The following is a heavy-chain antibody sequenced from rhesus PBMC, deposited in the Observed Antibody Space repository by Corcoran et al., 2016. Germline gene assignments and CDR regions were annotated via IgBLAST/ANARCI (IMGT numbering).Heavy chain of an antibody. CDR1: GGSISSGSYS. D-gene: IGHD5-42*01. CDR2: ITYSGST. CDR3: AREPRDTHPVFDY. J-gene: IGHJ4*01. Sequence: QVQLQESGPGLVKPSETLSLTCAVSGGSISSGSYSWPWLLPPPGKGLEWLGYITYSGSTSYNPSLKSRVTISRDTSKNQFSLKLSSVTAADTAVYYCAREPRDTHPVFDYWGQGVLVTVSS. V-gene: IGHV4-122*02.